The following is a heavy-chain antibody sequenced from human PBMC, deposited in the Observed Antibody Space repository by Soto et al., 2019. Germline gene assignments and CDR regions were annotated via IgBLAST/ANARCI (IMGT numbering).Heavy chain of an antibody. Sequence: SETLSLTCTFSGVSISNADYYCSWVRQPPWKGLEWIGYIYYSGSTYYNPSLKSRVTISLDTSKNQFSLKLSSVTAADTAVYYCAIVLIVSVDSYNFDYWGQGTLVKVSS. CDR1: GVSISNADYY. CDR2: IYYSGST. J-gene: IGHJ4*02. V-gene: IGHV4-30-4*01. D-gene: IGHD2-2*01. CDR3: AIVLIVSVDSYNFDY.